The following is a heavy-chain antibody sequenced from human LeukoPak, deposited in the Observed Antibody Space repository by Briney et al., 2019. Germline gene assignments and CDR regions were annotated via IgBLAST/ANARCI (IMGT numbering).Heavy chain of an antibody. CDR3: ARRVPGRSGNWFDP. CDR1: GGSISNNDYF. D-gene: IGHD2-2*01. J-gene: IGHJ5*02. CDR2: MNYGGST. V-gene: IGHV4-39*01. Sequence: KPSETLSLTCTVSGGSISNNDYFWGWIRQPPGKGLEWIGSMNYGGSTHDNPSLKSRFTISVDTSKNQVSLKLSSVTAADTAVYYCARRVPGRSGNWFDPWGQGTLVTVSS.